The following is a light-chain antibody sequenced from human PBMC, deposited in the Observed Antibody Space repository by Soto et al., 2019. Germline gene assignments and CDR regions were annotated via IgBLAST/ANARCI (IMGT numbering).Light chain of an antibody. V-gene: IGKV3-15*01. J-gene: IGKJ2*01. CDR3: QQYNNWPPYT. Sequence: EIVMTQSPATLSVSPGERATLSCRASQSVGSNLAWYQQKPGQAPRLLIYGASTRATGIPARFSGSGSGTEFTLTISSLQSGDFAIYYCQQYNNWPPYTFGQGTQLEIK. CDR2: GAS. CDR1: QSVGSN.